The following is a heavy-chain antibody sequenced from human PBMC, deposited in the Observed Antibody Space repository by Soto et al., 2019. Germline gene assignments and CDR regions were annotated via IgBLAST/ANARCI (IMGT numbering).Heavy chain of an antibody. Sequence: GESLKISCQGSGYIFTSYWIGRVRQMPGKGLEWMGIIYPGDSDTRYSPSFQGQVTISADKSINTAYLQWSSLKASDTAMYYCARHRSMEAHGKSYYDMDLWGQGTTVTVSS. CDR1: GYIFTSYW. CDR3: ARHRSMEAHGKSYYDMDL. J-gene: IGHJ6*02. V-gene: IGHV5-51*01. D-gene: IGHD6-6*01. CDR2: IYPGDSDT.